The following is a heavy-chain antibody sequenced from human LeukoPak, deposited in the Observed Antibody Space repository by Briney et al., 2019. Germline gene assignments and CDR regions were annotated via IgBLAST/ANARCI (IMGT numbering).Heavy chain of an antibody. CDR2: IYHSGST. J-gene: IGHJ4*02. Sequence: TLSLTCAVSGGSISSGGYSWSWIRQPPGKGLEWIGYIYHSGSTYYNPSLKSRVTISVDRSKNQFSLKLSSVTAADTAVYYCARATEDYYDSSGYYYAFDYWGREPWSPSPQ. V-gene: IGHV4-30-2*01. CDR1: GGSISSGGYS. CDR3: ARATEDYYDSSGYYYAFDY. D-gene: IGHD3-22*01.